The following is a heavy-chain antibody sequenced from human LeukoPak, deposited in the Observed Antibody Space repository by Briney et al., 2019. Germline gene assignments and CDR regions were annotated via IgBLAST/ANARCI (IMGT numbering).Heavy chain of an antibody. Sequence: GGSLRLSCAVSGLTFSSPWMDWARQAPGKGLEWVASINHNGNVNYYVDSVKGRFTISRDNAKNSLYLQMSNLRAEDTAVYFCARGGGLDVWGQGATVTVSS. D-gene: IGHD3-16*01. V-gene: IGHV3-7*03. CDR3: ARGGGLDV. J-gene: IGHJ6*02. CDR1: GLTFSSPW. CDR2: INHNGNVN.